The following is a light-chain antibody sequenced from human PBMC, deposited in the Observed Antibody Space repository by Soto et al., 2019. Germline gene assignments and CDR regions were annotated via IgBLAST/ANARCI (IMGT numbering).Light chain of an antibody. J-gene: IGLJ1*01. CDR3: SSYTSSSTYV. CDR2: EVS. V-gene: IGLV2-18*02. CDR1: SNDVGSYNR. Sequence: QSVLTQPPSLSGSPGQSVAISCTGNSNDVGSYNRVSWYQQPPGTAPKVMIYEVSNRPSGVPDRFSGSKSGNTASLTISGLQAEDEADYYCSSYTSSSTYVFGTGTKVTVL.